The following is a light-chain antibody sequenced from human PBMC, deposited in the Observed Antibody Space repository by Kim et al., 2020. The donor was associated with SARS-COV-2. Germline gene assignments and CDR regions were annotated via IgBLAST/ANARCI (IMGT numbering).Light chain of an antibody. CDR3: QKYGSSPRT. Sequence: EIVLTQSPGTLSLSPGETATLSCRASQTVRSIYLAWYQQRPGQAPRLLIYSASTRATGIPDRFSGRGSGTDFTLTISSLEPEDFAVYYCQKYGSSPRTFGQGTKVDIK. CDR2: SAS. CDR1: QTVRSIY. J-gene: IGKJ1*01. V-gene: IGKV3-20*01.